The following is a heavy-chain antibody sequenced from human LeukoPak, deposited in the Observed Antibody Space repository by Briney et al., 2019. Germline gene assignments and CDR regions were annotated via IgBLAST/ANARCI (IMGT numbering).Heavy chain of an antibody. V-gene: IGHV3-23*01. CDR2: ISGSGGST. D-gene: IGHD6-19*01. CDR1: GFTFSSYW. CDR3: AKDGIAVAGTFDY. J-gene: IGHJ4*02. Sequence: GGSLRLSCAASGFTFSSYWMNWVRQAPGKGLEWVSAISGSGGSTYYADSVKGRFTISRDNSKNTLYLQMNSLRAEDTAVYYCAKDGIAVAGTFDYWGQGTLVTVSS.